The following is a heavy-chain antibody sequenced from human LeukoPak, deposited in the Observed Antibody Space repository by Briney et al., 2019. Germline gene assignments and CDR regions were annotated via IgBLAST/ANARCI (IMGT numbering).Heavy chain of an antibody. D-gene: IGHD6-19*01. CDR3: ARRHSSGWYYFDY. J-gene: IGHJ4*02. CDR2: IYYSGST. CDR1: GGSISSSSYY. V-gene: IGHV4-39*01. Sequence: SETLSLTCTVSGGSISSSSYYWGWIRQPPGKGLEWIGSIYYSGSTYYNPSLKSRVTISVDTSENQFSLKLSSVTAADTAVYYCARRHSSGWYYFDYWGQGTLVTVSS.